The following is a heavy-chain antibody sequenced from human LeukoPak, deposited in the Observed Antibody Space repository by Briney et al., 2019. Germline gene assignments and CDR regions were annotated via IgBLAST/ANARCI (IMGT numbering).Heavy chain of an antibody. CDR2: VSNDGGDK. CDR3: AKAHLLDWLLPFDY. D-gene: IGHD3/OR15-3a*01. Sequence: GRSLRLSCAASEFTFSSYAMHWVRQAPGKGLEWVALVSNDGGDKYYADSVKGRFTISRDNSKNTLYLQMNSLRGEDTGVYYCAKAHLLDWLLPFDYWGQGTLATVSS. CDR1: EFTFSSYA. J-gene: IGHJ4*02. V-gene: IGHV3-30*18.